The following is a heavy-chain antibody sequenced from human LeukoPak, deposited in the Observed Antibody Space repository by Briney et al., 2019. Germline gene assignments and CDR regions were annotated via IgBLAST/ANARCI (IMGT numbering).Heavy chain of an antibody. J-gene: IGHJ4*02. V-gene: IGHV3-72*01. CDR3: ARGRGYYDSSGYLSY. D-gene: IGHD3-22*01. CDR1: GFTFSDHY. CDR2: TRNKANRYTT. Sequence: GGSLRLSCAASGFTFSDHYMDWVRQAPGKGLEWVGHTRNKANRYTTEYAASVKGRFTISRDESKNSLYLQMNNLKTEDTAVYYCARGRGYYDSSGYLSYWGQGTLVTVSS.